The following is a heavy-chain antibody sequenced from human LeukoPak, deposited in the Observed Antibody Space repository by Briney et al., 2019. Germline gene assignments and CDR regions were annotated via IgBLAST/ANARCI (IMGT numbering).Heavy chain of an antibody. CDR2: IRPNSGDT. CDR3: ARNYGHNSKYFDF. Sequence: ASVKVSCKASGYTFTDYFIHWVRQAPGQGLEWMGWIRPNSGDTHYAQRFQGRVTMTRDTSVSTAHMELGSLRSDATAIYYCARNYGHNSKYFDFWGQGTLVTVSS. J-gene: IGHJ4*02. CDR1: GYTFTDYF. V-gene: IGHV1-2*02. D-gene: IGHD4-17*01.